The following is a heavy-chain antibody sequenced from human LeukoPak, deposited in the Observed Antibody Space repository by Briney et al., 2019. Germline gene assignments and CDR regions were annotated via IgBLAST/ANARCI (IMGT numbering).Heavy chain of an antibody. J-gene: IGHJ4*02. CDR3: AKLRIVVVPAADYFDY. CDR2: ISGSGGST. V-gene: IGHV3-23*01. CDR1: GFTFSSYA. Sequence: PGGSLRLSCAASGFTFSSYAMSWVRQAPGKGLEWVSAISGSGGSTYYPDSVKGRFTISRDNSKNTLYLQMNSLRAEDTAVYYCAKLRIVVVPAADYFDYWGQGTLVTVSS. D-gene: IGHD2-2*01.